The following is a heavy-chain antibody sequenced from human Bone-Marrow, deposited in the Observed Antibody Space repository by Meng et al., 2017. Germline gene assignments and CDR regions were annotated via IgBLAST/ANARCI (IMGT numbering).Heavy chain of an antibody. Sequence: SETLSLTCTVSGYSISSGYYWGWIRQPPGKGLEWIGSIYHSGSTYYNPSLKSRVTISVDTSKNQFSLKLSSMTAADTAVYYCARGGLRYFDWLLSGAFDVWGQGTMVTVSS. D-gene: IGHD3-9*01. CDR1: GYSISSGYY. CDR2: IYHSGST. CDR3: ARGGLRYFDWLLSGAFDV. J-gene: IGHJ3*01. V-gene: IGHV4-38-2*02.